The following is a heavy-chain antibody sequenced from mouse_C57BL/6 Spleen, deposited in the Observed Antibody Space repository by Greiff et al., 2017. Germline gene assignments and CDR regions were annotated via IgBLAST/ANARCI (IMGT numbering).Heavy chain of an antibody. D-gene: IGHD2-4*01. J-gene: IGHJ3*01. CDR1: GFTFSSYA. V-gene: IGHV5-4*01. Sequence: EVKLVESGGGLVKPGGSLKLSCAASGFTFSSYAMSWVRQTPEKRLEWVATISDGGSYTYYPDYVKGRFTISRDNAKNNLYLRMSHLKSEDTAMYYFARDSYDYDGGTWFAYWGQGTLVTVSA. CDR2: ISDGGSYT. CDR3: ARDSYDYDGGTWFAY.